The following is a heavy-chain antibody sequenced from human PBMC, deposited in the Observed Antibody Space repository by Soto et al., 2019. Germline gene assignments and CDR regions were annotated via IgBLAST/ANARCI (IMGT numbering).Heavy chain of an antibody. V-gene: IGHV3-53*01. CDR3: HGYVY. J-gene: IGHJ4*02. D-gene: IGHD5-12*01. Sequence: EVQLVESAGGLIHPGGSLRLSCVVSGFTVSSTNYMSWVRQAPGKGLEWVSVIYPGDTTFYADSVKGRFTISRDNSKNTLYLQRNGQRADDTAVYYCHGYVYWGQGTLVTVSS. CDR2: IYPGDTT. CDR1: GFTVSSTNY.